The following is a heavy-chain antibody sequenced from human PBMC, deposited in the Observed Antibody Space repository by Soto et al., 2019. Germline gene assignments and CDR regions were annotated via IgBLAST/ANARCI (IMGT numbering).Heavy chain of an antibody. CDR1: GYTFTNYG. CDR3: ARDSAGGPDDY. J-gene: IGHJ4*02. Sequence: GASVKVSCKASGYTFTNYGISWVRRAPGQGLEWMGWISAYNGNTNYAQKLQGRVTMTTDTSTSTAYMELRSLRSDDTAVYYCARDSAGGPDDYWGQGTLVPVSS. CDR2: ISAYNGNT. D-gene: IGHD6-19*01. V-gene: IGHV1-18*01.